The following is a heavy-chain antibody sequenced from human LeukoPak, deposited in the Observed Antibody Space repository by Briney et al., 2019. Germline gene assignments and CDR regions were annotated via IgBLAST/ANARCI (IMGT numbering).Heavy chain of an antibody. Sequence: PSETLSLTCAVYGGSFSGYYWSWIRQPPGKGLEWIGEINHSGSTNYNPSLKSRVTISVDTSKNQFSLKLSSVTAADTAVYYCARDQVLGAPAAIRGYYYYYGMDVWGQGTTVTVSS. CDR2: INHSGST. V-gene: IGHV4-34*01. D-gene: IGHD2-2*02. CDR3: ARDQVLGAPAAIRGYYYYYGMDV. CDR1: GGSFSGYY. J-gene: IGHJ6*02.